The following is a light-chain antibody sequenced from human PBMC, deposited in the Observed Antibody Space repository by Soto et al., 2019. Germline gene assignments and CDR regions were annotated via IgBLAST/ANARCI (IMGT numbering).Light chain of an antibody. CDR3: QQYNNGPQT. J-gene: IGKJ2*01. CDR2: GAS. Sequence: EIVMTQSPATLSVSPRERATLSCRASQSVSSNLAWYQQKPGQAPRLLIYGASTRATGIPARFSGSGSGTEFTLTVSSLQSEDFAVYYCQQYNNGPQTFGQGTKLEIK. CDR1: QSVSSN. V-gene: IGKV3-15*01.